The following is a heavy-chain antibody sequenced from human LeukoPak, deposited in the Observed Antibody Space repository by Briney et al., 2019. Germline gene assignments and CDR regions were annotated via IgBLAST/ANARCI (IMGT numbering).Heavy chain of an antibody. CDR3: ARDILGGYSYGDEYFQH. V-gene: IGHV1-69*05. Sequence: SVKVSCKASGGTFSSYAISWVRQAPGQGLEWMGGIIPIFGTANYAQKFQGRVTITTDESTSTAYMELSSLRSDDTAVYYCARDILGGYSYGDEYFQHWGQGTLVTVSS. D-gene: IGHD5-18*01. CDR2: IIPIFGTA. J-gene: IGHJ1*01. CDR1: GGTFSSYA.